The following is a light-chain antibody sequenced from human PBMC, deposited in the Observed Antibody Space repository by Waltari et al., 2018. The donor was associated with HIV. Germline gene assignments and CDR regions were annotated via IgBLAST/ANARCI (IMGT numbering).Light chain of an antibody. J-gene: IGKJ1*01. CDR3: QQSAPSRT. CDR1: QIFDSAY. CDR2: NAS. Sequence: EVVLTQSPGTLSLSPGERATLSCRASQIFDSAYLAWYKQRPGQAPRLLISNASRRASGIPDRFSGSWSGTDFTLTISRLEPEDFALYYCQQSAPSRTFGQGTRVEVK. V-gene: IGKV3-20*01.